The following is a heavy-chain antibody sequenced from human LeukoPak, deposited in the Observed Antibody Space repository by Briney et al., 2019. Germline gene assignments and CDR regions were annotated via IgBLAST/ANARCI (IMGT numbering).Heavy chain of an antibody. J-gene: IGHJ3*02. CDR2: IYSDGSGGST. CDR1: GFTVSSSY. D-gene: IGHD3-22*01. CDR3: ARDPLSYYYDSSGFGGLDI. Sequence: PGGSLRLSCAASGFTVSSSYMSWVRQAPGKGLEWVSVIYSDGSGGSTYYADSVKGRFTISRDNSKNTLYLQMNSLRAEDTAVYYCARDPLSYYYDSSGFGGLDIWGQGTMVTVSS. V-gene: IGHV3-66*01.